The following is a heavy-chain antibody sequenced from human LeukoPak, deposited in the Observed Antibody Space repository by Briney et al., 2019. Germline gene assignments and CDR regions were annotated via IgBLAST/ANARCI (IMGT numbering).Heavy chain of an antibody. V-gene: IGHV3-53*01. Sequence: GGSLRLSCAASGFTVCSNYMSWVRQAPGKGLEWVSVIYSGGSTYYADSVKGRFTISRDNSKNTLYLQMNSLRAEDTAVYYCARARANLYYYYGMDVWGQGSTVTVSS. CDR1: GFTVCSNY. CDR3: ARARANLYYYYGMDV. J-gene: IGHJ6*02. CDR2: IYSGGST.